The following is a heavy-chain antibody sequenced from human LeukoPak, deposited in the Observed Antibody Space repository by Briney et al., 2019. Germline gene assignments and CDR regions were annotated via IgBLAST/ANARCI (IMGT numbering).Heavy chain of an antibody. V-gene: IGHV4-4*02. CDR3: ARARSWYKDFDY. J-gene: IGHJ4*02. CDR2: VVHSGST. D-gene: IGHD1-1*01. CDR1: GGSISSNKW. Sequence: PSETLSLTCAVSGGSISSNKWWSWLRQAPGKGLEWLGEVVHSGSTNYNPSLKSRVTISADTSKNQFSLKLSSVTAADTAVYYCARARSWYKDFDYWGQGTLVTVSS.